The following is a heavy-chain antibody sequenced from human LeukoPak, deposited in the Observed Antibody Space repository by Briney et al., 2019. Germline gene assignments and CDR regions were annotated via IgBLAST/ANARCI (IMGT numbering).Heavy chain of an antibody. CDR2: LYYSGHT. V-gene: IGHV4-59*01. CDR3: AKDGREYSFDY. J-gene: IGHJ4*02. CDR1: GGSIRAYS. D-gene: IGHD4-17*01. Sequence: SETLSLTCGVSGGSIRAYSWGWIRQPPGKPLEWIGYLYYSGHTDYNPSLGSRVTISSDTSRNQFSLRLSSVTAADTAVYYCAKDGREYSFDYWGQGTLVTVFS.